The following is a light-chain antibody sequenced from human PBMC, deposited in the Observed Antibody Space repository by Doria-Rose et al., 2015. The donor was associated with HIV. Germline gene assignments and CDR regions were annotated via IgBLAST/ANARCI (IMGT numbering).Light chain of an antibody. J-gene: IGKJ1*01. V-gene: IGKV3-20*01. CDR2: DGS. Sequence: TQSPGTLSLSPGERATLSCRASQSFSSTYYAWYQQKPGQAPSLLIYDGSTRATGILDRFSASGSGTDFPLTINRLEPEDFALYYCHQYGTSWTFGQGTKVEI. CDR3: HQYGTSWT. CDR1: QSFSSTY.